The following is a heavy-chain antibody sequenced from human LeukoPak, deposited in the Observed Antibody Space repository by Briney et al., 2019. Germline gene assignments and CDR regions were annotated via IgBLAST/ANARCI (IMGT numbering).Heavy chain of an antibody. J-gene: IGHJ4*02. V-gene: IGHV3-21*04. D-gene: IGHD3-22*01. CDR2: ISSSSTYI. Sequence: GSLRLSCAASGFTFSSYSMNWVRQTPGKGLEWVSSISSSSTYIYYADSVKGRFTISRDNAKNSLYLQMNSLRAEDTALYHCAREGYDSSGYYFDYWGQGTLVTVSS. CDR3: AREGYDSSGYYFDY. CDR1: GFTFSSYS.